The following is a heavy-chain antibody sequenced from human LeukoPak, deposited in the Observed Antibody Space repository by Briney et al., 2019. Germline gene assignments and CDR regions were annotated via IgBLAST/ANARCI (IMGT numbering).Heavy chain of an antibody. V-gene: IGHV3-53*01. CDR3: ARDLKLFQ. D-gene: IGHD3-10*01. CDR2: IYSGGST. CDR1: GFTVSSNY. J-gene: IGHJ4*02. Sequence: PGGSLRPSCAASGFTVSSNYMSWVRQAPGKGLEWGSVIYSGGSTYYADSVKGRFTIPRTNSKNTLALQMNSLRAEDTARYYWARDLKLFQWGQGTPVTVSS.